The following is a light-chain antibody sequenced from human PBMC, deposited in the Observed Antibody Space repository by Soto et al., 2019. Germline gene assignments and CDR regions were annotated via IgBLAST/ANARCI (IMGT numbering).Light chain of an antibody. CDR2: EVS. CDR1: SSDVGGYNY. Sequence: QSALTQPASVSGSPGQSITISCTGTSSDVGGYNYVSWYQQHPGKVPRPMTYEVSNRPSGLSNRFSGSKSGNTASLTISGLQAEYEADYYCSSYTSSNTWVFGGGTKLTVL. J-gene: IGLJ3*02. CDR3: SSYTSSNTWV. V-gene: IGLV2-14*01.